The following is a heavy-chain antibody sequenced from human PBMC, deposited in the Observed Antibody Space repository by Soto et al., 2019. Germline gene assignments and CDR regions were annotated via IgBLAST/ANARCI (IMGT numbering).Heavy chain of an antibody. Sequence: QVQLVESGGGVVQPGRSLRLSCAASGFTFSSYGMHWVRQAPGKGLEWVAVISYDGSNKYYADSVKGRFTISRDNSKNTLYLQMNSLRAEDTAVYYCASRRVGATGAFDIWGQGTMVTVSS. CDR2: ISYDGSNK. J-gene: IGHJ3*02. V-gene: IGHV3-30*03. D-gene: IGHD1-26*01. CDR3: ASRRVGATGAFDI. CDR1: GFTFSSYG.